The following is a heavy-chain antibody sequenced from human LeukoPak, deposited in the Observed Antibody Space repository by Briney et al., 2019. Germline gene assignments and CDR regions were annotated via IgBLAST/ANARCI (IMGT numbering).Heavy chain of an antibody. V-gene: IGHV1-46*01. D-gene: IGHD5-24*01. CDR2: ISPSGGST. Sequence: ASVKVSCKASGYTFTSYVITWVRQAPGQGPEWMGVISPSGGSTTYAQKFQGRVTLTRDMSTSTDYLELSSLRSEDTAVYYCARDNSARDEAWWFNPWGQGTLVTVSS. J-gene: IGHJ5*02. CDR1: GYTFTSYV. CDR3: ARDNSARDEAWWFNP.